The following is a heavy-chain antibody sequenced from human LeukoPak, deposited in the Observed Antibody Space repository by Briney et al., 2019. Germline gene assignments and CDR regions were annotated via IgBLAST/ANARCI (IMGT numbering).Heavy chain of an antibody. J-gene: IGHJ1*01. D-gene: IGHD2-15*01. V-gene: IGHV4-61*02. CDR1: GVSISSGTYY. CDR3: AREGPPYWSRGPLYFQH. CDR2: IYSTGST. Sequence: SEPLSLTCTVSGVSISSGTYYWRWLRQATGKGLQWIGRIYSTGSTNYHPSLKSRVTMSVDTSKNQFSLKLSSVTAADTAVYYCAREGPPYWSRGPLYFQHWGQGTLVTVSS.